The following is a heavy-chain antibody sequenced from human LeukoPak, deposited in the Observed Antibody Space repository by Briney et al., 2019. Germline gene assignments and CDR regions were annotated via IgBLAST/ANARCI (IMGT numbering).Heavy chain of an antibody. D-gene: IGHD3-22*01. J-gene: IGHJ4*02. V-gene: IGHV3-23*01. CDR2: ISGSGGST. CDR1: GFTFSSYG. Sequence: GGTLRLSCAASGFTFSSYGMGWVRQAPGKGLEWVSAISGSGGSTYYADSVKGRFTISRDNSKNTLSLQMNSLRAEDTAVYYCARDGVPTLSINYYDSSGYYYWGQGTLVTVSS. CDR3: ARDGVPTLSINYYDSSGYYY.